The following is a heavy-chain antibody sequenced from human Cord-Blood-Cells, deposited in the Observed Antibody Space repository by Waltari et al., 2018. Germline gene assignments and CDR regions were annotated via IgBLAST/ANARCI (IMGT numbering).Heavy chain of an antibody. D-gene: IGHD3-22*01. CDR1: GGSFSGYY. J-gene: IGHJ6*03. Sequence: QQWGAGLLKPSETLSLTCAVYGGSFSGYYWSWIRQPPGKGLEWIGEINHSGSTNYNPSLKSRVTISVDTSKNQFSLKLSSVTAADTAVYYCARGFHSSGYYYYYYYMDVWGKGTTVTVSS. CDR3: ARGFHSSGYYYYYYYMDV. CDR2: INHSGST. V-gene: IGHV4-34*01.